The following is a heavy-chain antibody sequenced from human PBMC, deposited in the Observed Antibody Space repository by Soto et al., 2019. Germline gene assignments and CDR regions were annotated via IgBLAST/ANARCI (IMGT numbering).Heavy chain of an antibody. CDR2: ISYSGST. D-gene: IGHD2-2*01. CDR1: GGSVSSGGHY. J-gene: IGHJ4*02. Sequence: SETLSLTCTVSGGSVSSGGHYWSWIRQHPGKGLEWIGYISYSGSTYYNPSLQSRLTISVDTSKNQFSLKLSSVAAADTAVYYCAREFPYCASISCYAEYWGPGTLVTVS. CDR3: AREFPYCASISCYAEY. V-gene: IGHV4-31*03.